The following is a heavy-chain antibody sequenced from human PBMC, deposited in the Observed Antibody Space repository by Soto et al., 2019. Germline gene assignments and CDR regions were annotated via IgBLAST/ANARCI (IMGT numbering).Heavy chain of an antibody. V-gene: IGHV3-21*01. CDR1: GFTFSSYS. CDR2: ISSSSGYI. J-gene: IGHJ4*02. CDR3: ARDERELVYFDY. D-gene: IGHD6-6*01. Sequence: EVQLVESGGGLVKPGGSLRLSCAASGFTFSSYSMNWVRQAPGKGLEWVSSISSSSGYIYYADSVKGRFTISRDNAKNSLYLQMNSLRAEDTAVYYCARDERELVYFDYWGQGTLVTVSS.